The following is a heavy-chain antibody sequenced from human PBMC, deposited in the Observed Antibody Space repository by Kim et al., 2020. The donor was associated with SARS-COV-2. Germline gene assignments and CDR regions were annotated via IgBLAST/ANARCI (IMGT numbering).Heavy chain of an antibody. J-gene: IGHJ4*02. D-gene: IGHD3-10*01. V-gene: IGHV3-74*01. CDR3: ARDVGYYYGSGSYAGVDY. Sequence: KGRFTISRDNAKNTLYLQMNSLRAEDTAVYYCARDVGYYYGSGSYAGVDYWGQGTLVTVSS.